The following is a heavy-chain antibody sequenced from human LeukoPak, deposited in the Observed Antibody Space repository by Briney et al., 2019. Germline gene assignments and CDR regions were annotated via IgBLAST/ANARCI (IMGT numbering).Heavy chain of an antibody. CDR2: IIPMSGTV. D-gene: IGHD4-23*01. Sequence: GASVKVSCKASGGTFSTFGISWVRQAPGQGLEWMGGIIPMSGTVNNAQKFQGRVTITADKSTGTAYMELSSLRSDDTAVYYCARGIYGGNSPLVDYWGQGTLVTVSS. CDR3: ARGIYGGNSPLVDY. V-gene: IGHV1-69*06. CDR1: GGTFSTFG. J-gene: IGHJ4*02.